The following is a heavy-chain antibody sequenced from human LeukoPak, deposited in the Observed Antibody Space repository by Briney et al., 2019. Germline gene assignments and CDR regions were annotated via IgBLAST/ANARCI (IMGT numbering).Heavy chain of an antibody. Sequence: ASVKVSCKASGGTFSSYAISWVRQATGQGLEWMGWMNPNSGNTGYAQKFQGRVTMTRNTSISTAYMELSSLRSEDTAVYYCARNCSGGSCYSWVGFDPWGQGTLVTVSS. V-gene: IGHV1-8*02. J-gene: IGHJ5*02. CDR1: GGTFSSYA. D-gene: IGHD2-15*01. CDR3: ARNCSGGSCYSWVGFDP. CDR2: MNPNSGNT.